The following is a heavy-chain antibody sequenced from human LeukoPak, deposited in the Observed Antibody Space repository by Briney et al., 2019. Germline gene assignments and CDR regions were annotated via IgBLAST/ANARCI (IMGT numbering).Heavy chain of an antibody. V-gene: IGHV5-51*01. D-gene: IGHD3-10*01. Sequence: KPGESMKISCKGSGYSFTSYWIGWVRQMPGKGLEWMGFIYPGDSDTRYSPSCQGQVTISADKSISTAYLQWSSLKASDTAMYYCARLYYGSGSYSWYYYYYMDVWGKGTTVTVSS. CDR1: GYSFTSYW. J-gene: IGHJ6*03. CDR3: ARLYYGSGSYSWYYYYYMDV. CDR2: IYPGDSDT.